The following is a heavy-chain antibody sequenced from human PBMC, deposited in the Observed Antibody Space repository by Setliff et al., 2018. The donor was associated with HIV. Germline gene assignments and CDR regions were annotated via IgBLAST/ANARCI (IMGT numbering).Heavy chain of an antibody. Sequence: PSETLSLTCTVSGGSINYYYWSWIRQPPGKNPEYIGYIHPSGETYYSPALMSRLTISLDTANNRFSLRLTTATAADTAIDYCARKAADVSGGGMDVWGQGTTVTVSS. D-gene: IGHD2-15*01. V-gene: IGHV4-4*08. CDR1: GGSINYYY. CDR3: ARKAADVSGGGMDV. CDR2: IHPSGET. J-gene: IGHJ6*02.